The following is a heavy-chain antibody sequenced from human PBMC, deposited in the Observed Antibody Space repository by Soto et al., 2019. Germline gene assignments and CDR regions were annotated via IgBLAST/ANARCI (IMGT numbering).Heavy chain of an antibody. CDR3: ARLVLGVIISYYYYGMDV. Sequence: QVQLQESGPGLVKPSQTLSLTCTVPGGSISSVGYYWSWIRQPPGKGLEWIGYIYYSGSTYYNPSLKSRVTISVDTSKKQFSLKLSSVTAADTAVYYCARLVLGVIISYYYYGMDVWGQGTTVTVSS. D-gene: IGHD3-10*01. J-gene: IGHJ6*02. V-gene: IGHV4-31*03. CDR1: GGSISSVGYY. CDR2: IYYSGST.